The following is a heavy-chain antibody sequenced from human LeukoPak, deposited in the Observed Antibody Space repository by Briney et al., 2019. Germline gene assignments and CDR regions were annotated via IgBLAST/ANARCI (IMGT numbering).Heavy chain of an antibody. Sequence: GGSLRLSCAAPGFIFSSYSMNWARQAPGKGLEWVSSISTSSSYIDYADSVKGRFTISRDNAKNSLYLQMNSLRAEDTAVYYCAREYGGFDYWGQGTLVTVSS. CDR1: GFIFSSYS. V-gene: IGHV3-21*01. J-gene: IGHJ4*02. CDR2: ISTSSSYI. CDR3: AREYGGFDY. D-gene: IGHD4-23*01.